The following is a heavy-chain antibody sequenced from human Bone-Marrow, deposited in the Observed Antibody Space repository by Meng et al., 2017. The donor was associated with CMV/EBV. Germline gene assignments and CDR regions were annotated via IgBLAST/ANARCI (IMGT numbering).Heavy chain of an antibody. CDR3: YRGFGYGYGDY. CDR2: MNPKDGTA. Sequence: SCKTSGYTFTTWDFNWVRQAPGQGLEWMGWMNPKDGTAFYVQKFRGRVTMSRVTSISTAYLELSSLRSEDTAIYYCYRGFGYGYGDYWGQGTLVTVSS. CDR1: GYTFTTWD. V-gene: IGHV1-8*01. J-gene: IGHJ4*02. D-gene: IGHD5-18*01.